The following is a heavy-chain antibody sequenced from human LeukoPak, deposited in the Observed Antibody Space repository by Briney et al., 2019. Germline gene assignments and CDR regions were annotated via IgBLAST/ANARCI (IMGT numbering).Heavy chain of an antibody. J-gene: IGHJ3*02. CDR3: ATGHDYGDPDAFDI. CDR1: GYTLTELS. V-gene: IGHV1-24*01. Sequence: GASVKVSCKVSGYTLTELSMHWVRQAPGKGLEWMGGFDPEDGETIYAQKFQGRVTMTEDTFTDTAYMELSSLRSEDTAVYYCATGHDYGDPDAFDIWGQGTMVTVSS. D-gene: IGHD4-17*01. CDR2: FDPEDGET.